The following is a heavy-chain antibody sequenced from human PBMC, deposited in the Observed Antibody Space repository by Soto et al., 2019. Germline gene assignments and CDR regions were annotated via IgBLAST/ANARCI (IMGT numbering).Heavy chain of an antibody. J-gene: IGHJ4*02. CDR1: GGSISSSSYY. D-gene: IGHD2-15*01. V-gene: IGHV4-39*07. CDR2: IYYSGST. CDR3: ARGEVVALGY. Sequence: KTSETLSLTCTVSGGSISSSSYYWGWIRQPPGKGLEWIGSIYYSGSTYYNPSLKSRVTILVDRSKNQFSLKLSSVTAADTAVYYCARGEVVALGYWGQGTLVTVSS.